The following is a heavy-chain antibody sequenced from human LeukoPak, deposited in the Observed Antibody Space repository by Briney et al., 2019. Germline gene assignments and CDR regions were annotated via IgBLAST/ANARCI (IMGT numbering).Heavy chain of an antibody. V-gene: IGHV3-33*01. D-gene: IGHD3-22*01. Sequence: SGGSLRLSCEASGFTFSNYGMHWVRQAPGKGLEWVAVIRYDGSNKYYADSVKGRFTISRDNSKNTLYLQMNSLRAEDTAVYYCARDRDSSGYYGWFDPWGQGTLVTVSS. CDR1: GFTFSNYG. CDR3: ARDRDSSGYYGWFDP. J-gene: IGHJ5*02. CDR2: IRYDGSNK.